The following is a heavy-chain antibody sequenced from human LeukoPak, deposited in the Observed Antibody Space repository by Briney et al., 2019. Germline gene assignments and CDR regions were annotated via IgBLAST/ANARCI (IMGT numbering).Heavy chain of an antibody. V-gene: IGHV3-21*01. D-gene: IGHD6-19*01. J-gene: IGHJ4*02. CDR2: ISSSSSYI. CDR3: ARDRRLAYSSGWDDY. CDR1: GFTFSTYS. Sequence: GGSLRLSCAASGFTFSTYSMNWVRQAPGKGLEWVSSISSSSSYIYYADSVKGRFTISRDNAKNSLYLQMNSLRAEDTAVYYCARDRRLAYSSGWDDYLGQGALVTVSS.